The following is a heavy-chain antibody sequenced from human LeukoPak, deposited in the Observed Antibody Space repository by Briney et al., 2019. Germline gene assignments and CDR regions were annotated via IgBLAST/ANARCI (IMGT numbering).Heavy chain of an antibody. J-gene: IGHJ4*02. Sequence: GGSLRLSCATSGFTFSGSAIHWVRQASGKGLEWVGRIRSKANSYATTDAASVEGRFTISRDDSKNTAYLQMNSLKTEDTAVYYCTRPSYDSSVSGVVYWGQGALVTVSS. CDR1: GFTFSGSA. V-gene: IGHV3-73*01. CDR2: IRSKANSYAT. CDR3: TRPSYDSSVSGVVY. D-gene: IGHD3-22*01.